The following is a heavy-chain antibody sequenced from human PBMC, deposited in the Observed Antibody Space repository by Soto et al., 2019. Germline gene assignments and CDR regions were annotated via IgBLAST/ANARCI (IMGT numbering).Heavy chain of an antibody. J-gene: IGHJ5*02. Sequence: SVKVSCKASGFTFTSSAVQWLRQARGQRLEWIGWIVVGSGNTNYAQKFQERVTITRDMSTSTAYMELSSLRSEDTAVYYCAAAFVGYSYGQNNWFDPWGQGTLVTVSS. V-gene: IGHV1-58*01. D-gene: IGHD5-18*01. CDR2: IVVGSGNT. CDR3: AAAFVGYSYGQNNWFDP. CDR1: GFTFTSSA.